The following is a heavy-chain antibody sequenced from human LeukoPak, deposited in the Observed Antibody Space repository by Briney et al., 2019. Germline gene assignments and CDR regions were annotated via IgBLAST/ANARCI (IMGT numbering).Heavy chain of an antibody. CDR1: GFTFSSYA. J-gene: IGHJ4*02. D-gene: IGHD3-22*01. Sequence: RGSLRLSCAASGFTFSSYAMHWVRQAPGKGLEWVAVISYDGSNKYYAVSVKGRFTISRDNSKNTLYLQMNSLRAEDTAVYYCARDQPGYYDSSGYFDYWGQGTLVTVSS. CDR3: ARDQPGYYDSSGYFDY. CDR2: ISYDGSNK. V-gene: IGHV3-30-3*01.